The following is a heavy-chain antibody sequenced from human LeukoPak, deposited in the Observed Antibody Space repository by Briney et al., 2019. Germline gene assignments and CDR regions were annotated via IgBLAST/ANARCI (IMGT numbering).Heavy chain of an antibody. CDR3: AKASGYDPTNYYYYMDV. J-gene: IGHJ6*03. D-gene: IGHD5-12*01. Sequence: GGSLRLSCAVSGFTFSTYWMHWVRQAPGKGLVWVSRINSDGSSTSYADSVKGRFTISRDNAKNTLYLQMNSLRAEDTAVYYCAKASGYDPTNYYYYMDVWGKGTTVTVSS. V-gene: IGHV3-74*01. CDR1: GFTFSTYW. CDR2: INSDGSST.